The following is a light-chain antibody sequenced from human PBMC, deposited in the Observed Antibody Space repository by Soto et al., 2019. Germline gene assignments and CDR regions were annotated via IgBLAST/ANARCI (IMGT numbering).Light chain of an antibody. CDR1: QSLLHSNGYNY. CDR3: MQALQTPPT. CDR2: LGS. J-gene: IGKJ1*01. V-gene: IGKV2-28*01. Sequence: DIVMTQSPLSLPVTPGEPASISCRSSQSLLHSNGYNYLDWYLQKPGQSPQLLIYLGSNRASGVPDRFSGSGSGTDFTQKISTVEAEDVGVYYCMQALQTPPTFGQGTKVEIK.